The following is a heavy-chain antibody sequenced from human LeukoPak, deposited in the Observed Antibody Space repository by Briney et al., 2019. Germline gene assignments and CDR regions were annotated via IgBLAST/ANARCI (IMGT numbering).Heavy chain of an antibody. V-gene: IGHV3-23*01. CDR2: ISGSGGST. CDR3: AKDSERGYSGYGFDY. D-gene: IGHD5-12*01. CDR1: GFTFSSYA. J-gene: IGHJ4*02. Sequence: GGSLRLSCAASGFTFSSYAMSWVRQAPGKGLERVSAISGSGGSTYYADSVKGRFTISRDNSKKTLYLQMNSLRAEDTAVYYCAKDSERGYSGYGFDYWGQGTLVTVSS.